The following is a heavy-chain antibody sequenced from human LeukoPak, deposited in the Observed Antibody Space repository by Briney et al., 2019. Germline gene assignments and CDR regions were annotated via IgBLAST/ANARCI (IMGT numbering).Heavy chain of an antibody. CDR2: IYYSGST. D-gene: IGHD3-10*01. J-gene: IGHJ5*02. CDR3: ARHPDYYGLGSWFDP. Sequence: KPSETLSLTCTVYSGSFSTYYWNWIRQPPGKGLEWIGSIYYSGSTYYNPSLKSRVTISVDTSKNQFSLKLSSVTAADTAVYYCARHPDYYGLGSWFDPWGQGTLVTVSS. V-gene: IGHV4-39*01. CDR1: SGSFSTYY.